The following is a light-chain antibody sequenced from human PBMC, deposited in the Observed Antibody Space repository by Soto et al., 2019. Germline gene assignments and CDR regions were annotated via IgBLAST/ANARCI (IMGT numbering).Light chain of an antibody. Sequence: DIVMTQSPDSLAVSLGESATISCKSSQSLLYRYNNKNYLSWYQQKPGQSPKLLLYWASTRDYGVPDRFSGSGSGTDFTLSISSLHAEDVAVYFCQKYSHPPWTFGQGTTVEI. V-gene: IGKV4-1*01. CDR2: WAS. J-gene: IGKJ1*01. CDR3: QKYSHPPWT. CDR1: QSLLYRYNNKNY.